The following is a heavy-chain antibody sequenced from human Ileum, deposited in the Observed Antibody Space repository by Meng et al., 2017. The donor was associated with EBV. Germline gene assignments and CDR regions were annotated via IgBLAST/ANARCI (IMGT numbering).Heavy chain of an antibody. J-gene: IGHJ5*02. V-gene: IGHV4-39*02. D-gene: IGHD3-22*01. CDR2: VSDTGGT. CDR3: ARADSSASYYMRERWFDP. Sequence: QLALQESGPGLVKPSEPLSLPCPVSNGSITSSRSYWGWIRQPPGKGLEWIGSVSDTGGTYYNPSLKSRVTISIDTSKNHFSLKLSSVTAADTAVYYCARADSSASYYMRERWFDPWGQGSLVTVSS. CDR1: NGSITSSRSY.